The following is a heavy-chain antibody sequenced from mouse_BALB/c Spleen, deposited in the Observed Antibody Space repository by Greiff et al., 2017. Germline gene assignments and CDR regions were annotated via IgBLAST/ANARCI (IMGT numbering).Heavy chain of an antibody. CDR3: ARHQTARATWFAY. Sequence: EVKLVESGGGLVQPGGSRKLSCAASGFTFSSLGMHWVRQAPEKGLEWVAYISSGSSTIYYADTVKGRFTISRDNPKNTLFLQMSSLKSEDTAMYYCARHQTARATWFAYWGQGTLVTVSA. CDR2: ISSGSSTI. CDR1: GFTFSSLG. J-gene: IGHJ3*01. V-gene: IGHV5-17*02. D-gene: IGHD3-2*01.